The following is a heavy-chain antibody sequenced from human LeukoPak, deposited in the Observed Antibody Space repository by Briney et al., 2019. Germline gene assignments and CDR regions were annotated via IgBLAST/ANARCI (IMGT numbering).Heavy chain of an antibody. V-gene: IGHV3-23*01. CDR2: ITGSGSST. Sequence: GGSLRLSCVASGFTFSSYALSWVRQAPGKGLEWVSAITGSGSSTYYADSVEGRFSISRDNSENTLHLQMDSLRSEDTAVYYCAKDGRYSSSWNDAFDIWGQGTIVTVSS. D-gene: IGHD6-13*01. CDR3: AKDGRYSSSWNDAFDI. J-gene: IGHJ3*02. CDR1: GFTFSSYA.